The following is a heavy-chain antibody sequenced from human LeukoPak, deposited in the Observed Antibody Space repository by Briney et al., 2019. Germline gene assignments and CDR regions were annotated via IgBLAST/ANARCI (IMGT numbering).Heavy chain of an antibody. CDR1: GFTFSSHR. Sequence: GGSLRLSCAASGFTFSSHRMHWVRQAPGKGLVWVSCVSTYGSTTNYADSVKGRFTISRDNAKNTLYLQMNSLRVEDTAVYYCARDTNGLAYWGLGTRVTVSS. CDR2: VSTYGSTT. V-gene: IGHV3-74*01. J-gene: IGHJ4*02. D-gene: IGHD2-8*01. CDR3: ARDTNGLAY.